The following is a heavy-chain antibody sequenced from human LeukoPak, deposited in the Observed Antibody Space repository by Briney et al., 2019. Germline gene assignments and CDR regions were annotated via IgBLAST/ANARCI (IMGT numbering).Heavy chain of an antibody. CDR2: IYYSGST. J-gene: IGHJ4*02. D-gene: IGHD6-25*01. CDR1: GGSISSYY. CDR3: ARLRSDYAGDY. V-gene: IGHV4-59*08. Sequence: SETLSLTCTVSGGSISSYYWSWIPQPPGKGLEWIGYIYYSGSTNYNPSLKSRVTISVDTSKNQFSLKLSSVTAADTAVYYCARLRSDYAGDYWGQGTLVTVSS.